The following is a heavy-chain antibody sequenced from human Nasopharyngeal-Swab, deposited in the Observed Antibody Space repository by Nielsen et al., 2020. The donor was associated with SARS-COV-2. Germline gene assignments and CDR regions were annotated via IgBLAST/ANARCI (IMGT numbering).Heavy chain of an antibody. CDR3: ARDRSTTGWNDAFDI. CDR2: MKPNSGVT. D-gene: IGHD1-1*01. Sequence: ASVKVSCKASGYTFTDYNMHWVRQAPGQGLEWMGWMKPNSGVTNYAQNFQGRVTMASDTSSNTAYMELSRLTSDDTAVYFCARDRSTTGWNDAFDIRGQGTVVTVSS. J-gene: IGHJ3*02. CDR1: GYTFTDYN. V-gene: IGHV1-2*02.